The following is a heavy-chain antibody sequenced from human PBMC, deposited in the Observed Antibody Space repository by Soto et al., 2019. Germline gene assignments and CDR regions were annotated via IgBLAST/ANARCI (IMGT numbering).Heavy chain of an antibody. CDR2: ISGSDGTT. V-gene: IGHV3-23*01. J-gene: IGHJ6*01. CDR3: AKLDFWNSYYGLDV. Sequence: LRLSCAASGFTFGTYAMSWVCQAPGKGLEWVSSISGSDGTTYYADSVKGRFSISRDKSKNTLYLQMNSLRVEDTAIYYCAKLDFWNSYYGLDVWGQGTTVTVSS. D-gene: IGHD3-3*01. CDR1: GFTFGTYA.